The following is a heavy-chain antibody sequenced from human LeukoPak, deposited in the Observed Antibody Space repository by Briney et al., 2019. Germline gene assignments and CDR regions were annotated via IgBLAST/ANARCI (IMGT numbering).Heavy chain of an antibody. Sequence: GASVTVSCKTSGGSLSNYAITGVRQAPGQGLEWMGRIIPMRDITNYTQNFQDRVTITADKSTTTVYMEVNSLISEDMAVYFCARGPYDGTYYFDSWGQGTLVTVSS. CDR3: ARGPYDGTYYFDS. J-gene: IGHJ4*02. CDR2: IIPMRDIT. D-gene: IGHD3-16*01. CDR1: GGSLSNYA. V-gene: IGHV1-69*04.